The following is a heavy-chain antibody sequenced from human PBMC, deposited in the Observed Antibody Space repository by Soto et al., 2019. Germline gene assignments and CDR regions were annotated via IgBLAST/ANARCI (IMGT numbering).Heavy chain of an antibody. CDR2: ISWNSGSI. Sequence: EVQVVESGGGLVQPGGSLRLSCAASGFTFDDYAMHWVRQPPGKGLEWVSGISWNSGSIGYADSVKGRFTISRDNAKNSLYLQMNSLRAEDPALYYCAKDSAGGTGLFDFWGQGTLVTVSS. D-gene: IGHD3-16*01. CDR1: GFTFDDYA. J-gene: IGHJ4*02. CDR3: AKDSAGGTGLFDF. V-gene: IGHV3-9*01.